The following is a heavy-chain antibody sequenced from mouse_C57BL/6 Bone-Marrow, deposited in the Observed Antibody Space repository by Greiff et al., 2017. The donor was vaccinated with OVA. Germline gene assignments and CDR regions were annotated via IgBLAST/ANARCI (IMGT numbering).Heavy chain of an antibody. J-gene: IGHJ4*01. V-gene: IGHV1-47*01. CDR1: GYTFTTYP. CDR3: ARRAYPYYAMDY. D-gene: IGHD2-10*01. CDR2: FHPYNDDT. Sequence: QVHVKQSGAELVKPGASVKMSCKASGYTFTTYPIEWMKQNHGKSLEWIGNFHPYNDDTKYNEKFKGKATLTVEKSSSTVYLELSRLTSDDSAVYYCARRAYPYYAMDYWGQGTSVTVSS.